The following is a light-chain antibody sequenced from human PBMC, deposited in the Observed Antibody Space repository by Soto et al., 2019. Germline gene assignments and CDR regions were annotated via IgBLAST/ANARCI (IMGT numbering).Light chain of an antibody. CDR1: QSISSW. Sequence: DIQRTQSPSTLSASLRDRVTITCRASQSISSWLAWYKKKTGKAPKIMIYKASSLESGVPSRFSGIVSWKELTLTISSLQPDDFATYYGQQYNSYPRTFVQGTKLDI. CDR3: QQYNSYPRT. V-gene: IGKV1-5*03. CDR2: KAS. J-gene: IGKJ1*01.